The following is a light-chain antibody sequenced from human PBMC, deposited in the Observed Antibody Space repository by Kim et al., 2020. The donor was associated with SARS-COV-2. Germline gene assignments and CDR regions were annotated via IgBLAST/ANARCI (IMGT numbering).Light chain of an antibody. CDR2: GAS. J-gene: IGKJ1*01. V-gene: IGKV3-20*01. CDR1: RSASNNH. CDR3: QQYASSPRT. Sequence: EIVLTQSPGTLSLSPGERATLSCRASRSASNNHLAWFQQKLGQAPRLLISGASNRANGIPDRFSGSGSGTDFTLTISRLEPEDLAVYYCQQYASSPRTFGQGTKVDIK.